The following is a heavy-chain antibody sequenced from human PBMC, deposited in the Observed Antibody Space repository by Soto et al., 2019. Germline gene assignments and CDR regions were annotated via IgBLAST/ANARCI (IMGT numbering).Heavy chain of an antibody. Sequence: QITLKESGPTLVKPTQTLTLTCTFSGFSLNTSRVGVGWIRQPPGKALEWLALIYWDDDKRYSPSLKSRLTITKDTSKNQVVLSMTIMDPVDTATYYCAHSAYHLYGMDVWGQGTTVTVSS. V-gene: IGHV2-5*02. CDR3: AHSAYHLYGMDV. CDR1: GFSLNTSRVG. J-gene: IGHJ6*02. CDR2: IYWDDDK.